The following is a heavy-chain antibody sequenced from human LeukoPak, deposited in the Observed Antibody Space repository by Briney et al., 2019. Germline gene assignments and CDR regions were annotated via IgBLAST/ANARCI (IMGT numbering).Heavy chain of an antibody. V-gene: IGHV3-48*04. CDR2: ISSSSSTI. J-gene: IGHJ4*02. Sequence: PGGSLRLSCAASGFTFSSYSMNWVRQAPGKGLEWVSYISSSSSTIYYADSVKGRFTISRDNAKNSLYLQMNSLRAEDTAVYYCARDTSAAAGPFDYWGQGTLVTVSS. CDR1: GFTFSSYS. CDR3: ARDTSAAAGPFDY. D-gene: IGHD6-13*01.